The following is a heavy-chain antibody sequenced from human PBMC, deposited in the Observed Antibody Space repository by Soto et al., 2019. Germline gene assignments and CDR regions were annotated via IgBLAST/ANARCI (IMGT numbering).Heavy chain of an antibody. Sequence: SVKVSCKASGGTLNRYALSWVRQAPGQGPEWMGGIVPIFGTANYAQKLQGRVTVTADESTSTAYIELSSLRSEDTAVYYCARGANYDSGGYYFFFWGQGTRVTVSS. CDR3: ARGANYDSGGYYFFF. V-gene: IGHV1-69*13. D-gene: IGHD3-22*01. CDR2: IVPIFGTA. CDR1: GGTLNRYA. J-gene: IGHJ4*02.